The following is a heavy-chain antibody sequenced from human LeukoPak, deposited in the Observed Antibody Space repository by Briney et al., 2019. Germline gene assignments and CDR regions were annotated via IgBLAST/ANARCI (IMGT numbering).Heavy chain of an antibody. J-gene: IGHJ4*02. CDR1: GGSISSYY. CDR2: IYYSGST. CDR3: ARQRGYDILTGYYYSGYYFDY. Sequence: NPSETLSLTCTVSGGSISSYYWSWIWQPPGKGLEWIGYIYYSGSTNYNPSLKSRVTISVDTSKNQFSLKLSSVTAADTAVYYCARQRGYDILTGYYYSGYYFDYWGQGTLDTVSS. D-gene: IGHD3-9*01. V-gene: IGHV4-59*01.